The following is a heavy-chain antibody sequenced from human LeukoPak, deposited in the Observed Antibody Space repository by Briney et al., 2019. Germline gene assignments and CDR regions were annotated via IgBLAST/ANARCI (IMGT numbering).Heavy chain of an antibody. J-gene: IGHJ5*02. CDR2: IYYSGST. Sequence: SETLSLTCTVPGGSISSSSYYWGWIRQPPGKGLEWIGSIYYSGSTYYNPSLKSRVTISVDTSKNQFSLKLSSVTAADTAVYYCARGHVYDFWSGYYPTPVYNWFDPWGQGTLVTVSS. CDR3: ARGHVYDFWSGYYPTPVYNWFDP. V-gene: IGHV4-39*07. D-gene: IGHD3-3*01. CDR1: GGSISSSSYY.